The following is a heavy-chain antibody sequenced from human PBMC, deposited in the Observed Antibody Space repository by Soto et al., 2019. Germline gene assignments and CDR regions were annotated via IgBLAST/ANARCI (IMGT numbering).Heavy chain of an antibody. CDR3: ASDRTYYYDSRAYYYYGMDV. CDR1: GGTFSSYT. D-gene: IGHD3-22*01. J-gene: IGHJ6*02. CDR2: IIPILGIA. Sequence: GASVKVSCKASGGTFSSYTISWVRQAPGQGLEWMGRIIPILGIANYAQKFQGRVTITADKSTSTAYMELSSLRSEDTAVYYCASDRTYYYDSRAYYYYGMDVWGRGTTVTVSS. V-gene: IGHV1-69*02.